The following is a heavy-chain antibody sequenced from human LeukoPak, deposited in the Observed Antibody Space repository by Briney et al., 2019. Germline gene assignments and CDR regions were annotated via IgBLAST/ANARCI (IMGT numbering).Heavy chain of an antibody. V-gene: IGHV4-59*01. D-gene: IGHD2-2*02. Sequence: SETLSLTCTVSGGSISSYYWSRIRQPPGKGLEWIGYIYYSGSTNYNPSLESRVTISVDTSKNQFSLKLSSVTAADTAVYYCAREGVPGTIRYYQHWGQGTLVTVSS. CDR3: AREGVPGTIRYYQH. J-gene: IGHJ1*01. CDR2: IYYSGST. CDR1: GGSISSYY.